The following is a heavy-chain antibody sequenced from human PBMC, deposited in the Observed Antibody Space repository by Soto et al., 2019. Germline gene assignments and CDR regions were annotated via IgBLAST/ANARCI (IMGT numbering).Heavy chain of an antibody. Sequence: GASVKVSCKVSGSRFSNYVISWVRQAPGHGLEWLGRIIPIFNSTKYAQSFQGGVTITADKSTSTASLELSSLRSDDTAVYYCAREGRGKKAGYNGLVSLGYWGQGTLVTVS. CDR2: IIPIFNST. CDR3: AREGRGKKAGYNGLVSLGY. V-gene: IGHV1-69*06. D-gene: IGHD2-2*02. CDR1: GSRFSNYV. J-gene: IGHJ4*02.